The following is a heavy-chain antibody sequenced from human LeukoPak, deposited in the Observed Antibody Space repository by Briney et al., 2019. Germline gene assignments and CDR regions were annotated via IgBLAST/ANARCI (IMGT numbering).Heavy chain of an antibody. CDR1: GYTFTDYY. V-gene: IGHV1-2*02. J-gene: IGHJ4*02. CDR3: AREGANGRGFDY. D-gene: IGHD4/OR15-4a*01. Sequence: GASVKVSCKASGYTFTDYYMRWVRQAPGQGLEWMGWINPNSGGANYAQKFQGRVTLTRDTSISTAYMELSRLGSDDTAVYYCAREGANGRGFDYWGQGTLVTASS. CDR2: INPNSGGA.